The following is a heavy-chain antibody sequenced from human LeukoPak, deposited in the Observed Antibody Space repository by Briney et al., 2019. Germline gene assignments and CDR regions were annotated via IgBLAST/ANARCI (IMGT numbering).Heavy chain of an antibody. V-gene: IGHV3-30*03. D-gene: IGHD4-17*01. J-gene: IGHJ4*02. CDR3: ARERGDYGDYGGYFDY. CDR2: ISYDGSNK. CDR1: GFTFSSYG. Sequence: GGSLRLSCAASGFTFSSYGMHWVRQAPGKGLEWVAVISYDGSNKYYADSVKGRFTISRDNSKNTLYLQMNSLRAEDTAVYYCARERGDYGDYGGYFDYWGQGTLVTVSS.